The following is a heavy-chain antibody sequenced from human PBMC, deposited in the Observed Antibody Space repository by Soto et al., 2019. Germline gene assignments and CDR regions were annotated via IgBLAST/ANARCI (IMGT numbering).Heavy chain of an antibody. V-gene: IGHV1-8*02. J-gene: IGHJ5*02. CDR1: GYTFTAYD. Sequence: QVQLVQSGAEVKKPGASVKVSCKASGYTFTAYDINWVRQATGQGPEWMGWMSPTSGNTGYAQKFQGRVTMTRDTSISTAYMELNSLTFDDTAIYYCSRGEWELSAWGQGTLVTVSS. D-gene: IGHD1-26*01. CDR3: SRGEWELSA. CDR2: MSPTSGNT.